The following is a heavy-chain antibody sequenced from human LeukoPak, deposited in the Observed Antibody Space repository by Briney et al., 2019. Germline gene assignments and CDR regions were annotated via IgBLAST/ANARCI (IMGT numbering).Heavy chain of an antibody. CDR1: GVTFRSYA. Sequence: GRSLRLSCAASGVTFRSYAMHWVRQAPGKGLEWVAVISYDGSNKYYADSVKGRFTISRDNSKNTLYLQMNSLRAEDTAVYYCARGLPYYYDSSGSGNWFDPWGQGTLVTVSS. J-gene: IGHJ5*02. D-gene: IGHD3-22*01. V-gene: IGHV3-30-3*01. CDR3: ARGLPYYYDSSGSGNWFDP. CDR2: ISYDGSNK.